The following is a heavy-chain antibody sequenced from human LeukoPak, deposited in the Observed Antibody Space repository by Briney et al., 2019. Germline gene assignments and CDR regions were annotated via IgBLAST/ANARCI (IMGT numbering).Heavy chain of an antibody. V-gene: IGHV3-30-3*01. CDR2: ISYDGSNK. Sequence: GGSLRLSCAASGFTFSSYAMHWVRQAPGKGLEWVAVISYDGSNKYYADSVKGRFTISRDNSKNTLYLQMNSLRAEDTAVYYCARDLVPAAHSVYYYYYGMDVWGQGTTVTVSS. CDR1: GFTFSSYA. CDR3: ARDLVPAAHSVYYYYYGMDV. J-gene: IGHJ6*02. D-gene: IGHD2-2*01.